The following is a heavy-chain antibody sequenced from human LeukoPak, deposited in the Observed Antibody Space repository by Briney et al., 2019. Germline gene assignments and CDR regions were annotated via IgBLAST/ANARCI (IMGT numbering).Heavy chain of an antibody. CDR1: GFTFRSCE. J-gene: IGHJ4*02. V-gene: IGHV3-48*03. CDR2: IGSSGSTK. D-gene: IGHD6-13*01. Sequence: GGSLRLSCAASGFTFRSCEMNWVRQAPGKGLEWISYIGSSGSTKYYADSVKGRFTISRDNAKNSLYLQMNSLRAEDTAVYYCATDGRAAAGTDYFGYWGQGTLVTVSS. CDR3: ATDGRAAAGTDYFGY.